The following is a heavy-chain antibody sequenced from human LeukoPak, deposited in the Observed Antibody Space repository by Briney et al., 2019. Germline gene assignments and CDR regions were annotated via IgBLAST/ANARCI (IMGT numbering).Heavy chain of an antibody. Sequence: PSKTLSLTCTVSGGSISSYYWSWIRQPPGKELEWIASINYGGTTYYNPSLKSRVTISVDTSKSQFSLRLSSVTAADTAVYLCARYVVYGSGKYYFDYWGQGSLVTVSS. CDR3: ARYVVYGSGKYYFDY. V-gene: IGHV4-59*05. CDR1: GGSISSYY. J-gene: IGHJ4*02. D-gene: IGHD3-10*01. CDR2: INYGGTT.